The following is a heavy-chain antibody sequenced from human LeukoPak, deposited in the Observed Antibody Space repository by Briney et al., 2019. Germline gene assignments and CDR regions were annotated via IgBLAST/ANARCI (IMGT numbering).Heavy chain of an antibody. J-gene: IGHJ3*02. D-gene: IGHD6-25*01. V-gene: IGHV3-64*01. CDR3: ARVEQRGFYDAFDI. CDR2: ISSNGGST. Sequence: GGSLRLSCAASGFTFSSYAMHWVRQAPGKGLEYVSAISSNGGSTYYANSVKGRFTISRDNSKNTLYLQMGSLRAEDMAVYYCARVEQRGFYDAFDIWGQGTMVTVSS. CDR1: GFTFSSYA.